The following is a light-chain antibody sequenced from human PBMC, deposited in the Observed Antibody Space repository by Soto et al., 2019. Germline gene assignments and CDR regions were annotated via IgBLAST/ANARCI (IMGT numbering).Light chain of an antibody. V-gene: IGKV3-20*01. CDR2: GTT. Sequence: ETVLTQSPGTLYLSPGERATLSCRASQSVSTNYLAWYQQKPGLAPRLVIYGTTSRATGIPDRFSGSGSGTDFTLTISRLEPEDFAVYYCQQYSGSSYTFGQGTKLEI. CDR1: QSVSTNY. CDR3: QQYSGSSYT. J-gene: IGKJ2*01.